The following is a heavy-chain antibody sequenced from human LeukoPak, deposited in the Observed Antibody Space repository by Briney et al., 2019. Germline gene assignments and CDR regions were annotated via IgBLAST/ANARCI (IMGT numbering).Heavy chain of an antibody. V-gene: IGHV3-23*01. Sequence: GGSLRLSCAASGFTFSSYAMSWVRQAPGKGLEWVSAISGSGGSTYYADSVKGRFTISRDNSKNTLYLQMNSLRAEDTAVYYCANPGDYSNSTTLGYWGQGTLVTVSS. CDR3: ANPGDYSNSTTLGY. D-gene: IGHD4-11*01. CDR1: GFTFSSYA. CDR2: ISGSGGST. J-gene: IGHJ4*02.